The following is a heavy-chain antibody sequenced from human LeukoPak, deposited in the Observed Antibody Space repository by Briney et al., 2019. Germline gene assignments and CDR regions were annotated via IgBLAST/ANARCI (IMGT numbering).Heavy chain of an antibody. V-gene: IGHV1-69*04. CDR2: IIPILGIA. Sequence: ASVKDSCKASGGTFSSYAISWVRQAPGQGLEWMGRIIPILGIANYAQKFQGRVTITADKSTSTAYMELSSLRSEDTAVYYCALSYGPQYYFDYWGQGTLVTVSS. J-gene: IGHJ4*02. D-gene: IGHD5-18*01. CDR1: GGTFSSYA. CDR3: ALSYGPQYYFDY.